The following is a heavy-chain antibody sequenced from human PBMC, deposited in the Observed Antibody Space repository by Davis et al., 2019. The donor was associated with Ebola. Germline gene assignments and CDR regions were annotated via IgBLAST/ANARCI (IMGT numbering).Heavy chain of an antibody. CDR2: MNPNSGNT. Sequence: ASVKVSCKASGYTFTGYYMHWVRQAPGQGLEWMGWMNPNSGNTGYAQKFQGRVTMTRNTSISTAYMELSSLRSEDTAVYYCAGGGTPQQVWGQGTLVTVSS. J-gene: IGHJ4*02. D-gene: IGHD6-13*01. CDR3: AGGGTPQQV. V-gene: IGHV1-8*02. CDR1: GYTFTGYY.